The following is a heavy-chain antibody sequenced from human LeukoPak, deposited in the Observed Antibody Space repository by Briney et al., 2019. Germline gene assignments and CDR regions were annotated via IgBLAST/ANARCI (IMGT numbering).Heavy chain of an antibody. Sequence: PSETLSLTCTVSGGSISSYYWSWIRQPPGKELEWIGYIYYSGTTNYNPSLQSRVSISIDTSKEQFSLKLTSVTAADTAVYYCARHQLRGFLDDNWGQGTLVTVSS. V-gene: IGHV4-59*08. D-gene: IGHD3-10*01. CDR2: IYYSGTT. J-gene: IGHJ4*02. CDR1: GGSISSYY. CDR3: ARHQLRGFLDDN.